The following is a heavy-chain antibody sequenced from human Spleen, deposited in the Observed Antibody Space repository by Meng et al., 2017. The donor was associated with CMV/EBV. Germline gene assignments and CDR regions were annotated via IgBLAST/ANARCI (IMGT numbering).Heavy chain of an antibody. Sequence: GGSLRLSCAASGFTFSSYAMHWVRQAPGKGLEWVAVISYDGSNKYYADSVKGRFTISRDNSKNTLYLQMNSLRAEDTAVYYCAKDIHSSGYVFDHWGQGTLVTVSS. D-gene: IGHD6-19*01. V-gene: IGHV3-30-3*01. CDR3: AKDIHSSGYVFDH. CDR2: ISYDGSNK. CDR1: GFTFSSYA. J-gene: IGHJ4*02.